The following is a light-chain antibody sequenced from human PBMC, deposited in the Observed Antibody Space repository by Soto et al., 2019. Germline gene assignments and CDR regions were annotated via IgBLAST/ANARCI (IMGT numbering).Light chain of an antibody. J-gene: IGKJ2*01. CDR1: QSVRNSY. CDR3: QQYDSSPYT. CDR2: GAS. Sequence: EILLTQSPGTLSLSPGERATLACRASQSVRNSYLAWYQQKPGQAPRLLIYGASGRATGIPDRFSGSGSGTDFTLTTSRLEPEDFAVYYCQQYDSSPYTFGQGTKLEI. V-gene: IGKV3-20*01.